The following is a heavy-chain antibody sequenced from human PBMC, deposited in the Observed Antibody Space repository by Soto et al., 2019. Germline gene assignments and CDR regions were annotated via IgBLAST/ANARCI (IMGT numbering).Heavy chain of an antibody. J-gene: IGHJ3*02. Sequence: QVQLVQSGAEVKKPGASVKVSCKASGCTFTSYDINWVRQATGQGLEWMGWMNPNSGNTGYAQKFQGRVTMTRNTSISTAYMELSSLRSEDTAVYYCARSVAHMYRDAFDIWGQGTMVTVSS. CDR2: MNPNSGNT. CDR1: GCTFTSYD. D-gene: IGHD2-15*01. CDR3: ARSVAHMYRDAFDI. V-gene: IGHV1-8*01.